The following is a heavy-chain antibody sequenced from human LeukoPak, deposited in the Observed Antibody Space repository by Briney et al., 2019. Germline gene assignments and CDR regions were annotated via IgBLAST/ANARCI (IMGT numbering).Heavy chain of an antibody. D-gene: IGHD4-23*01. CDR3: AEGLGWPWCFDL. Sequence: GGSLRLSCAASGFTFSTYAMTWVRQAPGKGLEWVSGISGGGDSTFYADSVKGRFTISRDNSKNTLYLQMNSLRAEDTAVYYCAEGLGWPWCFDLWGRGTLVTVSS. J-gene: IGHJ2*01. CDR2: ISGGGDST. CDR1: GFTFSTYA. V-gene: IGHV3-23*01.